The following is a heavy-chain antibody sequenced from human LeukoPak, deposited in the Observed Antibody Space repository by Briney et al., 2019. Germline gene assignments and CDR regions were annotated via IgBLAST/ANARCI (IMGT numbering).Heavy chain of an antibody. CDR1: GFTFSSYA. CDR2: ISGSGGST. CDR3: AKRSIAAAGTYNWFDP. Sequence: GGSLRLSCAASGFTFSSYAMGWVRQAPGEGLEWVSAISGSGGSTYYADSVKGRFTISRDNSKNTLYLQMNSLRAEDTAVYYCAKRSIAAAGTYNWFDPWGQGTLVTVSS. V-gene: IGHV3-23*01. D-gene: IGHD6-13*01. J-gene: IGHJ5*02.